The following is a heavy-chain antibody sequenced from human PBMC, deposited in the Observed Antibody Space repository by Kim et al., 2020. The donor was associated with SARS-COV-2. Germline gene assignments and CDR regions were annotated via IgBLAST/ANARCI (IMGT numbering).Heavy chain of an antibody. V-gene: IGHV4-30-2*01. CDR3: ARGGYGVNARARGSFD. CDR1: GGSINSGGYS. CDR2: IFYSGNN. Sequence: SESLSLTCAVSGGSINSGGYSWNWIRQPQGKALEWIGYIFYSGNNYSNPSLKSRVTMSEDRSKSQFSLKLTSVTAEDTAVYYCARGGYGVNARARGSFD. J-gene: IGHJ3*02. D-gene: IGHD2-8*01.